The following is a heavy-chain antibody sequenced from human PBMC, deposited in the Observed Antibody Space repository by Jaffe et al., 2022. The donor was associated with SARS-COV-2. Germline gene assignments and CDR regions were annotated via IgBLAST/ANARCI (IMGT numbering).Heavy chain of an antibody. CDR3: ANTGGDGDY. CDR2: ISKDGSNK. D-gene: IGHD2-21*01. J-gene: IGHJ4*02. V-gene: IGHV3-30*18. Sequence: QVQLVESGGGVVQPGRSLRLSCAASGFTISNYGINWVRQAPGKGLEWVAVISKDGSNKYYADSVKGRFTISRDNSKNTLYLQMNSLRADDTAVYYCANTGGDGDYWGQGTLVTVSS. CDR1: GFTISNYG.